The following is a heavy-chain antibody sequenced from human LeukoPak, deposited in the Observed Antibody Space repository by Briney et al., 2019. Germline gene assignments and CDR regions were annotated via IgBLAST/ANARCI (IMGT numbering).Heavy chain of an antibody. V-gene: IGHV3-21*01. D-gene: IGHD3-22*01. CDR2: ISSSSSYI. CDR3: ARGGYYYDSSTDY. J-gene: IGHJ4*02. CDR1: GFTFSSYG. Sequence: PGGSLRLSCAASGFTFSSYGINWVRQAPGKGLEWVSSISSSSSYIYYADSVKGRFTISRDNAKNSLYLQMNSLRAEDTAVYYCARGGYYYDSSTDYWGQGTLVTVSS.